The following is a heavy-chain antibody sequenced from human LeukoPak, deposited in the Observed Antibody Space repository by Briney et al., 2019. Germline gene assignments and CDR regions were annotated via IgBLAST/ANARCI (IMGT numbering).Heavy chain of an antibody. J-gene: IGHJ4*02. CDR3: ARGYWYYFDY. V-gene: IGHV3-30*02. CDR1: GFRISAYG. CDR2: IRYNGRNQ. Sequence: PGGSLRLSCEASGFRISAYGIHWVRQAPGKGLEWVALIRYNGRNQYYADSVKGRFTISRDNSKNTLYLQMNSLRAEDTAVYYCARGYWYYFDYWGQGTLVTVSS. D-gene: IGHD2-8*02.